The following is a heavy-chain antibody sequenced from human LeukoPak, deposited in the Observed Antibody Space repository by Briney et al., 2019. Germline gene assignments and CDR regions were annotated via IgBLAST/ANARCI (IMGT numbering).Heavy chain of an antibody. CDR1: GFIFSSYG. CDR2: IWNDGSNK. D-gene: IGHD3-16*01. J-gene: IGHJ4*02. V-gene: IGHV3-33*01. CDR3: ATERGGGSYVFDS. Sequence: GGSLRLSCAAPGFIFSSYGMHWVRQAPGKGLEWVAVIWNDGSNKYYADSVKGRFPISRDNSENRLYLQMNSLRDEDTAVYYCATERGGGSYVFDSWGQGTLVTVSS.